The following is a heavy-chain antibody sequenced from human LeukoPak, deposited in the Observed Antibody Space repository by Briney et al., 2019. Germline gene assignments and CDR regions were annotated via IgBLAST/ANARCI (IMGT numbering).Heavy chain of an antibody. CDR2: INPNSGGT. Sequence: ASVKVSYKASGYTFTGYYMHWVRQAPGQRLEWMGWINPNSGGTNYAQKFQGRVTMTRDTSISTAYMELSRLRSDDTAVYYCARETPDGSGSYYLFGWGQGTLVTVSS. J-gene: IGHJ4*01. V-gene: IGHV1-2*02. D-gene: IGHD3-10*01. CDR3: ARETPDGSGSYYLFG. CDR1: GYTFTGYY.